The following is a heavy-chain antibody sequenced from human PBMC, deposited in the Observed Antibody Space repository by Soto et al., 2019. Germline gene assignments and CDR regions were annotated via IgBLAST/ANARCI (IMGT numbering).Heavy chain of an antibody. CDR3: AKIPTGSGSSKFDY. J-gene: IGHJ4*02. CDR1: GFKFRTYA. Sequence: PGGSLRHSCAASGFKFRTYAMNGVRHAPGKGLEWISAISGSGSFTHYADSVRGRFTISRDNSQNQLYLQMNNLRGDDTAMYYCAKIPTGSGSSKFDYWGQGIQVTVSS. CDR2: ISGSGSFT. D-gene: IGHD3-10*01. V-gene: IGHV3-23*01.